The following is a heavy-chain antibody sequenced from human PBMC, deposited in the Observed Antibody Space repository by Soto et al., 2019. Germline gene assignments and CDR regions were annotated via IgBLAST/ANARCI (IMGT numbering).Heavy chain of an antibody. CDR2: ISYDGSNE. CDR3: AKDREYCGGDCYPQWFDS. Sequence: LEWVAVISYDGSNEYSADSVKGRFSSSRDNSKNKLYLQMNSLRAEDTAVYYCAKDREYCGGDCYPQWFDSWGQGLLVTVSP. D-gene: IGHD2-21*02. J-gene: IGHJ5*01. V-gene: IGHV3-30*18.